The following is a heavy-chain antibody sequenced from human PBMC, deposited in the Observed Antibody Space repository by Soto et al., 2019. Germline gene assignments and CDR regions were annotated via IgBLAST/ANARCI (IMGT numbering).Heavy chain of an antibody. CDR3: AKERYDFWSGSHYGMDV. D-gene: IGHD3-3*01. Sequence: QVQLVESGGGVVQPGRSLRLSCAASGFTFSSYGMHWVRQAPGKGLEWVAVISYDGSNKYYADSVKGRFTISRDNSKNTLYMQMNSLRAEDTAVYYCAKERYDFWSGSHYGMDVWGQGTTVTVSS. J-gene: IGHJ6*02. V-gene: IGHV3-30*18. CDR2: ISYDGSNK. CDR1: GFTFSSYG.